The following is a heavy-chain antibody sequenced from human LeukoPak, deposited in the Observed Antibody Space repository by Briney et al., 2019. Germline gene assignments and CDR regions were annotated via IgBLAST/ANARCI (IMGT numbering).Heavy chain of an antibody. D-gene: IGHD3-16*01. CDR3: ARDWGTGDYLDY. CDR1: GFTFSSYE. J-gene: IGHJ4*02. CDR2: ISTSGTTT. V-gene: IGHV3-48*03. Sequence: GGSLRLSCAASGFTFSSYEMNWVRQAPGKGLEWVSYISTSGTTTYYAASVKGRFTISRDNAKNSLYLQMNSLRAEDTAVYYCARDWGTGDYLDYWGQGSLVTASS.